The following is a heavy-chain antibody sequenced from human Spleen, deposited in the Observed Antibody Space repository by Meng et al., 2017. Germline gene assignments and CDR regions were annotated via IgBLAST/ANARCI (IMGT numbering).Heavy chain of an antibody. D-gene: IGHD3-3*01. CDR2: IHWNGGSA. J-gene: IGHJ4*02. V-gene: IGHV3-20*03. CDR3: ARVVTMRDFWSALWGLFDY. Sequence: EWVSAIHWNGGSAGYADSVKGRFTVSRDNAKNTLYLQMNSLGADDTAVYYCARVVTMRDFWSALWGLFDYWGQGTLVTVSS.